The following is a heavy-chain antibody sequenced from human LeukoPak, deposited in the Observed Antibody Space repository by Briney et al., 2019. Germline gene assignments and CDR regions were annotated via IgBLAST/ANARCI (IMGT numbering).Heavy chain of an antibody. CDR2: ISAYNGNT. J-gene: IGHJ4*02. Sequence: GASVKVSCKASGYTFPSYGIRWVRQAPGQGREWMGWISAYNGNTDYAQKFQGRVTMTTDTSTSTAYMEVRSLRSDDTAVYYCASAYSGSYYYYWGQGTLVTVSS. CDR1: GYTFPSYG. D-gene: IGHD1-26*01. CDR3: ASAYSGSYYYY. V-gene: IGHV1-18*01.